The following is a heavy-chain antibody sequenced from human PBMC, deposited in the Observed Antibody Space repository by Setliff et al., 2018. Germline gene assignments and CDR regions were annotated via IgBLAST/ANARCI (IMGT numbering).Heavy chain of an antibody. J-gene: IGHJ4*02. V-gene: IGHV4-34*01. CDR2: INHSGST. CDR3: AGSLGGFDY. D-gene: IGHD3-16*01. Sequence: PSETLSLTCAAYGGSFSGYYWSWIRQPPGKGLEWIGEINHSGSTNYNPSLKSRVTISVDTSKNQFSLKLSSVTAADTAVYYCAGSLGGFDYWGQGTLVTVSS. CDR1: GGSFSGYY.